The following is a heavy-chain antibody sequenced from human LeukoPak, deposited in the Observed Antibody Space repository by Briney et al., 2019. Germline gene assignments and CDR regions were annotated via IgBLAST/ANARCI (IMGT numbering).Heavy chain of an antibody. CDR3: ARAQPYYDFWSGYSHNYYFDY. Sequence: SETLFLTCTVSGGSISSYYWSWIRQPAGKGLEWIGRIYTSGSTNYNPPLKSRVTMSVDTSKNQFSLKLSSVTAADTAVYYCARAQPYYDFWSGYSHNYYFDYWGQGTLVTVSS. J-gene: IGHJ4*02. D-gene: IGHD3-3*01. V-gene: IGHV4-4*07. CDR2: IYTSGST. CDR1: GGSISSYY.